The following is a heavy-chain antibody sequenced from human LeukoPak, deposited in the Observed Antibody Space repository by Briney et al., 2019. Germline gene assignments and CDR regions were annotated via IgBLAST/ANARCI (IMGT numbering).Heavy chain of an antibody. V-gene: IGHV4-34*01. J-gene: IGHJ5*02. D-gene: IGHD2-2*01. CDR2: INHSGST. Sequence: SETLSLTCAVYGWSFSGYYWSWIRQPPGKGLEWIGEINHSGSTNYNPSLKSRVTISVNTSKNQFSLKLSSVTAADTAVYYCARGLVVPAETHNGFDPWGQGTLVTVSS. CDR1: GWSFSGYY. CDR3: ARGLVVPAETHNGFDP.